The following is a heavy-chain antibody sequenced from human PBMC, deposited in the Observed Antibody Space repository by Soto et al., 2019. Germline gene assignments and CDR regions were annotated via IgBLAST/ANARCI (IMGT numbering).Heavy chain of an antibody. V-gene: IGHV1-69*06. CDR3: ARAMGGYYGSGSTYYYYGMDV. CDR2: IIPIFGTA. D-gene: IGHD3-10*01. J-gene: IGHJ6*02. Sequence: GASVKVSCKASGGTFSSYAISWVRQAPGQGLEWMGGIIPIFGTANYAQKFRGRVTITADKSTSTAYMELSSLRSEDTAVYYCARAMGGYYGSGSTYYYYGMDVWGQGTTVTVSS. CDR1: GGTFSSYA.